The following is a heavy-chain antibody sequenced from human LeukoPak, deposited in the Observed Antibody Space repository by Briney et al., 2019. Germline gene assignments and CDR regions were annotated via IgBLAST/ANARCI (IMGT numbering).Heavy chain of an antibody. Sequence: ASVKVSCKASGYTFTSYGISWVRQAPGQGLEWMGWISAYNGNTNYAQKLQGRVTMTTDTSTSTAYMELRSLRSDDTAVYYCARGWYYDFWSGYPDYYYYGMDVWGQGTTVTVSS. V-gene: IGHV1-18*01. J-gene: IGHJ6*02. CDR3: ARGWYYDFWSGYPDYYYYGMDV. CDR1: GYTFTSYG. CDR2: ISAYNGNT. D-gene: IGHD3-3*01.